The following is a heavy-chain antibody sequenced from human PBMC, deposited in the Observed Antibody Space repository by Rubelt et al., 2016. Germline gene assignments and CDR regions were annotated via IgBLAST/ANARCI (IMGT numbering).Heavy chain of an antibody. CDR2: INHSGST. CDR1: GGSFSGYY. D-gene: IGHD2-2*01. CDR3: ARGGDCSSTSCSIDY. V-gene: IGHV4-34*01. J-gene: IGHJ4*02. Sequence: QVQLQQWGAGLLKPSETLSLTCAVYGGSFSGYYWSWIRQPPGKGLEWIGEINHSGSTNYNPSLKSRVTISVDTSKNQFSLKLSSVTAADTAVYYCARGGDCSSTSCSIDYWGQGTLVTVSS.